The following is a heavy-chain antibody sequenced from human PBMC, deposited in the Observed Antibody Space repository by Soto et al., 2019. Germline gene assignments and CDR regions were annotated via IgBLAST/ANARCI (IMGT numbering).Heavy chain of an antibody. J-gene: IGHJ3*01. CDR2: MGPDGSST. D-gene: IGHD4-17*01. V-gene: IGHV3-74*01. CDR3: AVPGDYDAFNF. CDR1: GISFSRYW. Sequence: EVQVVDSGGGLVQPGGSLRLSCAASGISFSRYWTHWVRQAPGKGLEWVSRMGPDGSSTSYADSVKGRFSISRDDAKNTLSLQVNSMRADDTAVYSCAVPGDYDAFNFWAQEPVVTVSS.